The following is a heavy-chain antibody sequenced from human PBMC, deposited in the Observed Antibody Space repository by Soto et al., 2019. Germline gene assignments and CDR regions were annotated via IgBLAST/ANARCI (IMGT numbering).Heavy chain of an antibody. CDR3: ARWGSRGREYSGYGQTFDY. D-gene: IGHD5-12*01. Sequence: QLQLQESGPGLVKPSDTLSLTCTVSGGSISSSSYYWGWIRQPPGKGLEWIGSIYYSGSTYYNPSLKSRVTISVDTSKNQFSLKLSSVTAADTAVYYCARWGSRGREYSGYGQTFDYWGQGTLVTVSS. CDR2: IYYSGST. CDR1: GGSISSSSYY. J-gene: IGHJ4*02. V-gene: IGHV4-39*01.